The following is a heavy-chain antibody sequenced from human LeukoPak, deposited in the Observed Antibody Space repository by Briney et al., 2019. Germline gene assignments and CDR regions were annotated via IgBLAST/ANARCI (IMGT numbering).Heavy chain of an antibody. CDR2: IYYSGST. D-gene: IGHD3-22*01. V-gene: IGHV4-59*01. J-gene: IGHJ4*02. CDR3: ARGQGRFDYDSSGYYITDLDY. Sequence: PSETLSLTCTVSGDSIRSYYWNWIRQPPGKGLGWIGYIYYSGSTNYNPSLKSRVTMSVDTSKNQFSLKLSSVTAADTAVYYCARGQGRFDYDSSGYYITDLDYWGQGTLVTVSS. CDR1: GDSIRSYY.